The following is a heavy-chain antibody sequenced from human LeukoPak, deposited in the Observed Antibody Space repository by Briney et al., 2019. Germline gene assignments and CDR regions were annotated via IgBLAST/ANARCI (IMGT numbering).Heavy chain of an antibody. CDR3: ARGLSFDP. D-gene: IGHD5/OR15-5a*01. CDR1: GGSFSGYY. V-gene: IGHV4-34*01. Sequence: SETLSLTCAVYGGSFSGYYWSWIRQPPGKGLEWIGEINHSGSTNYNPSLKSRVTISVDTSKNQFSLKLSSVTAADTAVYYCARGLSFDPWGQGTLVTVSS. CDR2: INHSGST. J-gene: IGHJ5*02.